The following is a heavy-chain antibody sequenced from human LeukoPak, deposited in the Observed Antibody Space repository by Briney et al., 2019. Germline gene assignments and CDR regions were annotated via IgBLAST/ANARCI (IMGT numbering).Heavy chain of an antibody. CDR2: IYYTGST. Sequence: SETLSLTCTVSGASISSPTYYWGWIRQPPGKGLEWIGSIYYTGSTYYNPSLKSRVTISIDTSKNQFSLRLSSVTAADTAVYFCARLLDYGGNSVFHYWGQGTLVTVSS. J-gene: IGHJ4*02. CDR3: ARLLDYGGNSVFHY. V-gene: IGHV4-39*01. D-gene: IGHD4-23*01. CDR1: GASISSPTYY.